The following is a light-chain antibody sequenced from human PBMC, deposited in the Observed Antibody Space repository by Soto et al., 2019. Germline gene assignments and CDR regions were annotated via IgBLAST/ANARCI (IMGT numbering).Light chain of an antibody. J-gene: IGKJ4*01. V-gene: IGKV1-39*01. Sequence: DIQMTQSPSSLSASVGERVSIACRASQSINNYLNWYQQKPGKAPRLLIYAASSLQSGVPSRVTGSGSWTDFTLTISSLQPEDYATYYCQQTYSSPFTFGGGTKVDSK. CDR2: AAS. CDR1: QSINNY. CDR3: QQTYSSPFT.